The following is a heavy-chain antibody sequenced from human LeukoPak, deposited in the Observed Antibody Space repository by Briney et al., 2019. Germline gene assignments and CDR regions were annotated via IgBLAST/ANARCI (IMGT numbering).Heavy chain of an antibody. CDR3: ARGDAAAAPFDY. D-gene: IGHD6-13*01. V-gene: IGHV3-21*01. CDR1: GFTFSSYS. Sequence: PGGSLRLSCAASGFTFSSYSMNWVRQAPGKGLEWVSSISSSSSYIYYADSVKGRFTISRDNAKNSLYLQMNSLRAEDTAVYYCARGDAAAAPFDYCGQGTLVTVSS. J-gene: IGHJ4*02. CDR2: ISSSSSYI.